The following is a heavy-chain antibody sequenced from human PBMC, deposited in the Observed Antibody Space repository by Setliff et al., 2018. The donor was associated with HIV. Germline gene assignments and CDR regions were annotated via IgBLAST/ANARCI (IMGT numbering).Heavy chain of an antibody. V-gene: IGHV4-28*01. CDR2: IRHTGST. CDR1: GYSISSSNW. J-gene: IGHJ4*02. D-gene: IGHD3-10*01. Sequence: PSETLSLTCAVSGYSISSSNWWAWFRQPPGKGLEWIGFIRHTGSTSYNPSLKSRVIISTDTRNHFSLNLYSITAADTAVYYCARYRSGDTDISLDYWGQGALVTVSS. CDR3: ARYRSGDTDISLDY.